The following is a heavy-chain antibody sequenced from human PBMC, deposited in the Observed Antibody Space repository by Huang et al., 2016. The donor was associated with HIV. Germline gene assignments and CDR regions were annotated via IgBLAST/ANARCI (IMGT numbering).Heavy chain of an antibody. V-gene: IGHV3-15*01. CDR1: GFTFSNAW. CDR3: TTDRDYGDYVADAFDI. D-gene: IGHD4-17*01. Sequence: EVQLVESGGGLVKPGGSLRLSCAASGFTFSNAWMSWVRQAPGKGLEGVGRIKSKTDGGTTDYAAPVKGRFTISREDSKNTLYLQMNTLKTEDTAVYYCTTDRDYGDYVADAFDIWGQGTMVTVSS. J-gene: IGHJ3*02. CDR2: IKSKTDGGTT.